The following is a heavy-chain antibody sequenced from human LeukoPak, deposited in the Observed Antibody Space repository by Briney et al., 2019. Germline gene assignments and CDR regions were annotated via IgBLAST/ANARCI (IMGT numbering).Heavy chain of an antibody. CDR3: ATGTSGSYYVGIVRPIDY. V-gene: IGHV1-24*01. Sequence: ASVKVSCKVSGYTLTELPIHWVRQAPGKGLEWMRGFDPDDGETVYAQMFQGRVTMTEDTSSDTASMELSSLRSEDTAVYYCATGTSGSYYVGIVRPIDYWGQGTLVTVSS. J-gene: IGHJ4*02. CDR1: GYTLTELP. D-gene: IGHD1-26*01. CDR2: FDPDDGET.